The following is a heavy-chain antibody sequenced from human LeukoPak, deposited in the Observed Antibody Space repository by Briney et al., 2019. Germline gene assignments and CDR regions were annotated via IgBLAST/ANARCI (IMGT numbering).Heavy chain of an antibody. Sequence: PGGSLRLSCAAPGFTFSSYWMSWVRQAPGKGLEWVANIKQDGSEKYYVDSVKGRFTISGDNAKNSLYLQMNSLRAEDTAVYYCARDLPWYSGSYQAAFDIWGQGTMVTVSS. J-gene: IGHJ3*02. CDR3: ARDLPWYSGSYQAAFDI. V-gene: IGHV3-7*01. CDR1: GFTFSSYW. D-gene: IGHD1-26*01. CDR2: IKQDGSEK.